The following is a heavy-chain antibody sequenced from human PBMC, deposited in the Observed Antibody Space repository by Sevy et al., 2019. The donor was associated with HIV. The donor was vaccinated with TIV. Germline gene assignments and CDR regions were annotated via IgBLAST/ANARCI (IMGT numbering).Heavy chain of an antibody. V-gene: IGHV4-30-2*01. CDR2: IYHSGST. CDR1: GGSISSGGYS. CDR3: AREMRKTGNFYFDY. J-gene: IGHJ4*02. Sequence: SENLSLTCAVSGGSISSGGYSWSWIRQPPGKGLEWIGYIYHSGSTYYNPSLKSRVTISVDRSKNQFSLKLSSVTAAHTAVYYCAREMRKTGNFYFDYWGQGTAVTVSS.